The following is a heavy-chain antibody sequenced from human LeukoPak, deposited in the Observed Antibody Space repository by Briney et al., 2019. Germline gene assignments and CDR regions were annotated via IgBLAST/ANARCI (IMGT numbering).Heavy chain of an antibody. CDR1: GFTFSDYY. D-gene: IGHD3-16*01. CDR3: AKGSPPGD. CDR2: ISTTSGFT. Sequence: SAGSLRLSCAASGFTFSDYYMTWIRRAPGKGLEWVSYISTTSGFTNYADSVRGRFTISRDNAKNSLYLQMNTLRAEDTAVYYCAKGSPPGDWGQGTLVTVSS. J-gene: IGHJ4*02. V-gene: IGHV3-11*05.